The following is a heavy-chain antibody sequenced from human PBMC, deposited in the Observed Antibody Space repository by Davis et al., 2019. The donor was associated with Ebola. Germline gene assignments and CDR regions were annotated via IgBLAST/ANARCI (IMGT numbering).Heavy chain of an antibody. CDR1: SYTFTSYG. CDR3: AREAGATTRIYDS. D-gene: IGHD1-26*01. V-gene: IGHV1-18*01. Sequence: VSCKASSYTFTSYGISWVRQAPGQGLEWMGWISAYNGNTNYAQKLQGRVTMTTDTSRSTAYMELRSLGSDDTAVYYCAREAGATTRIYDSWGQGTLVTVSS. CDR2: ISAYNGNT. J-gene: IGHJ5*01.